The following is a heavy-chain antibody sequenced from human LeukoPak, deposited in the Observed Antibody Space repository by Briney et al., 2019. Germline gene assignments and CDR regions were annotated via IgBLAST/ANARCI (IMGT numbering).Heavy chain of an antibody. J-gene: IGHJ6*02. D-gene: IGHD6-13*01. CDR2: IYIGGST. Sequence: PGGSLRLSCAASGVTVSSNYMSWVRQAPGRGLEWVSDIYIGGSTYSADSAKGRVTISRDISKNTLYLQMNSLRAEDTAVYYCARDKSANYYYYGMDVWGQGNTVTVSS. CDR1: GVTVSSNY. V-gene: IGHV3-66*01. CDR3: ARDKSANYYYYGMDV.